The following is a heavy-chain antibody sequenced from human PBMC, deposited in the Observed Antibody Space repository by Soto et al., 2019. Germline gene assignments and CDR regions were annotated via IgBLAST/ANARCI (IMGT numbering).Heavy chain of an antibody. D-gene: IGHD1-26*01. Sequence: SETLSLTCTVSGYSISSGGYYWRWIRQLPGKGLEWIGYIYYSGTTYYNPSLESRVSISADTSENQFSLKVKSVTVADTAVYYCASTYYTGDSGPYDYWGQGTLVTVS. CDR3: ASTYYTGDSGPYDY. CDR2: IYYSGTT. CDR1: GYSISSGGYY. V-gene: IGHV4-31*03. J-gene: IGHJ4*02.